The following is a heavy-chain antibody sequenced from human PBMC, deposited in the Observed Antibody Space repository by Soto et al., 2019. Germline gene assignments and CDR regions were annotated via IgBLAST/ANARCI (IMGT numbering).Heavy chain of an antibody. Sequence: PGGSLRLSCAASGFTVSSNYMSWVRQAPGKGLEWVSVIYSGGSTYYADSVKGRFTISRDNSKNTLYLQMNSLRAEDTAVYYCVSWVSAHFDYWGHGXPVTVYS. D-gene: IGHD2-8*01. J-gene: IGHJ4*01. V-gene: IGHV3-53*01. CDR3: VSWVSAHFDY. CDR2: IYSGGST. CDR1: GFTVSSNY.